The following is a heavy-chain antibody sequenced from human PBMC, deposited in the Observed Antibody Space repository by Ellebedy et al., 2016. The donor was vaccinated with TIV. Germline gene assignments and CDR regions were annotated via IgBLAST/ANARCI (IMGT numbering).Heavy chain of an antibody. CDR3: ASGGGAGHNSGWTSDY. Sequence: GGSLRLSXAASGLTLSTYSMNWVRQAPGKGLEWISYISSSGTTIYEGSVKGRFTISRDNSKNTLSLQMNSLRPEDSAMYYCASGGGAGHNSGWTSDYWGQGTLVTVSS. J-gene: IGHJ4*02. CDR1: GLTLSTYS. D-gene: IGHD6-19*01. CDR2: ISSSGTTI. V-gene: IGHV3-48*01.